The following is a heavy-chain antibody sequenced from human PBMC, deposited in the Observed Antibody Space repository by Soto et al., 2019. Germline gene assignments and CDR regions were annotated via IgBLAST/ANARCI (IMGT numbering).Heavy chain of an antibody. V-gene: IGHV3-33*01. CDR2: IWYGGSNK. CDR3: ARDLGKKFCSGGSCYSKRRYYYYGMDV. CDR1: GFTFIIYG. J-gene: IGHJ6*02. Sequence: SRRLSCAASGFTFIIYGMHWVLQAPGKGLEWVAVIWYGGSNKYYADSVKGRFTISRDNSKNTLYLQMNSLRAEDTAVYYCARDLGKKFCSGGSCYSKRRYYYYGMDVWGQGTTVTVSS. D-gene: IGHD2-15*01.